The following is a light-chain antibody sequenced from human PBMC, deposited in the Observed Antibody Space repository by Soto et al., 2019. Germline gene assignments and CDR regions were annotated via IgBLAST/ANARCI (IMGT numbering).Light chain of an antibody. CDR2: AAS. CDR1: QGTSSW. J-gene: IGKJ1*01. V-gene: IGKV1-12*02. CDR3: QQANSFPWT. Sequence: DIQMTQSPSSVSASVGDRVTITCRASQGTSSWLAWYQQKPGKAPKLLIYAASSLQSGVTSRFSGSGSGTDFTLTISSLQPEDFATYYCQQANSFPWTFGQGTKVEIK.